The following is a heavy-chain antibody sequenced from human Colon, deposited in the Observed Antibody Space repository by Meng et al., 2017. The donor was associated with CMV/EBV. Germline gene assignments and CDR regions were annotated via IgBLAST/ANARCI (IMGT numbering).Heavy chain of an antibody. CDR1: FSLNTSGVG. D-gene: IGHD3-10*01. J-gene: IGHJ5*02. CDR3: AHRPLWFGERLSGWFDP. Sequence: FSLNTSGVGVGWIRQPPGRALEWLALIYWDDEKLYRPSLKSRLTITKDTSKNQVVLTMTNMDPVDTATYYCAHRPLWFGERLSGWFDPWGQGTLVTVSS. CDR2: IYWDDEK. V-gene: IGHV2-5*02.